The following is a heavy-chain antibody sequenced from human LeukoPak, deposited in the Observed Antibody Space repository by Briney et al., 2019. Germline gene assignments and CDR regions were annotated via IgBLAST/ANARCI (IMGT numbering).Heavy chain of an antibody. J-gene: IGHJ5*02. CDR1: GFTFSSYG. CDR3: AKAGCSSTSCHHWFDP. D-gene: IGHD2-2*01. Sequence: GGSLRLSCAASGFTFSSYGMHWVRQAPGKGLEWVAFIRYDGSNKYYADSVKGRFTISRDNSKNTLYLQMNSLRAEDTAVYYCAKAGCSSTSCHHWFDPWGQGTLVTVSS. V-gene: IGHV3-30*02. CDR2: IRYDGSNK.